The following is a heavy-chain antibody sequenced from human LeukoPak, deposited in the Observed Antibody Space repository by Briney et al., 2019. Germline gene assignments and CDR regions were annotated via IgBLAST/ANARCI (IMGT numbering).Heavy chain of an antibody. CDR3: AREPLVGATNFDY. CDR2: INPNSGGT. CDR1: GYTFTDYY. V-gene: IGHV1-2*02. D-gene: IGHD1-26*01. Sequence: ASVKVSCKASGYTFTDYYMHWERQAPGQGLEWMGWINPNSGGTNYAQKFQGRVTMTGDTSVSTAYMELSRLRSDDTAVYYCAREPLVGATNFDYWGQGTLVTVSS. J-gene: IGHJ4*02.